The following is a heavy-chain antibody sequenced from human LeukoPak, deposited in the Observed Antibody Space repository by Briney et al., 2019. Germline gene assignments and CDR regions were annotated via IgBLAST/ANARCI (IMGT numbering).Heavy chain of an antibody. CDR3: ASGIAAAGKPLYYYYYMDV. D-gene: IGHD6-13*01. Sequence: SETLSLTCTVSGGSISSFYWSWIRQPAGKGLEWIGRIHTSGSTNYNPSLKSRVTISVDPSKNQFSLKVSSVTAADTAVYYCASGIAAAGKPLYYYYYMDVWGKGTTVTVSS. J-gene: IGHJ6*03. CDR2: IHTSGST. V-gene: IGHV4-4*07. CDR1: GGSISSFY.